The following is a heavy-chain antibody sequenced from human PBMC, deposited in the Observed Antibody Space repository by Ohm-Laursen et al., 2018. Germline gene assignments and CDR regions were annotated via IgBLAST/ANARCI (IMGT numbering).Heavy chain of an antibody. J-gene: IGHJ6*02. CDR2: ISSSSGSI. V-gene: IGHV3-21*01. Sequence: GSLRLSCAASGFIFSSYSMSWVRQAPGKGLEWVSSISSSSGSIYYADSMKGRFTISRDNAKNSLYLQMNSLRAEDTAVYYCAREFPDSSGYAPAPSGMDVWGQGTTVTVS. CDR1: GFIFSSYS. CDR3: AREFPDSSGYAPAPSGMDV. D-gene: IGHD3-22*01.